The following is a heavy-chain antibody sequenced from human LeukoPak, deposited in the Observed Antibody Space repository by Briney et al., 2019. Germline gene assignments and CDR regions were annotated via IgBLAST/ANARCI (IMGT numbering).Heavy chain of an antibody. CDR1: GGSISSYY. D-gene: IGHD2-15*01. V-gene: IGHV4-59*01. Sequence: SETLSLTCTVSGGSISSYYWSWIRQPPGKGLEWIAYIYYSGSTNYNPSLKSRVTISVDTSKNQFSLKLSSVTAADTAVYYCARVTCSGGSCYSSGFDYWGQGTLVTVSS. CDR3: ARVTCSGGSCYSSGFDY. CDR2: IYYSGST. J-gene: IGHJ4*02.